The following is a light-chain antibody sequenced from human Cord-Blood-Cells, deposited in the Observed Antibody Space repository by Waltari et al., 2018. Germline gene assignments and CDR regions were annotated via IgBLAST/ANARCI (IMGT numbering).Light chain of an antibody. Sequence: QSVLTQPPSVSEAPRQRVTISCSGSSSNIGNNYVNWYQHLPGKAPKLLIYYDELLPSGVSDRFSGSKSGTSASLAIRGLQSEDEADYYCAAWDDSLNGLVFGGGTKLTVL. J-gene: IGLJ2*01. CDR3: AAWDDSLNGLV. CDR1: SSNIGNNY. CDR2: YDE. V-gene: IGLV1-36*01.